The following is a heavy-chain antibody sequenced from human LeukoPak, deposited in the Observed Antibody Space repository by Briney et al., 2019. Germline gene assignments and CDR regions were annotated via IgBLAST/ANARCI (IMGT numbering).Heavy chain of an antibody. V-gene: IGHV1-8*01. CDR3: ARAAGGTRNYYMDV. CDR1: GYTFNRYD. CDR2: MNPNSVNT. Sequence: ASVTASCKASGYTFNRYDVNWGREATGQGLGWKEEMNPNSVNTGYAQKYQGRETIIKNTTISTAYMELSSLRSEDTAVYYCARAAGGTRNYYMDVWGKGTTVSVSS. D-gene: IGHD3-16*01. J-gene: IGHJ6*03.